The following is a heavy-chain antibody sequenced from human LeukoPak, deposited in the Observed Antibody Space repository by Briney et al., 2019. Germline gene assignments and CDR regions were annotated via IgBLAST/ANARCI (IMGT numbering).Heavy chain of an antibody. Sequence: GGSLRLSCAASGFTFSSYAMSWVRQAPGKGLEWVSAISGSGGSTYYADSVKGRFTISRDNSKNTLYLQMNSLRAEDTAVYYCAKRGCSGGSCCPPYAFDIWGQGTMVTVSS. D-gene: IGHD2-15*01. CDR3: AKRGCSGGSCCPPYAFDI. CDR1: GFTFSSYA. CDR2: ISGSGGST. V-gene: IGHV3-23*01. J-gene: IGHJ3*02.